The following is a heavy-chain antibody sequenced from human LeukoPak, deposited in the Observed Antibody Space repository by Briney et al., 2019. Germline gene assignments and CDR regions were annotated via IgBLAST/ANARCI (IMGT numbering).Heavy chain of an antibody. CDR2: IKEDGTVK. D-gene: IGHD3-10*01. V-gene: IGHV3-7*02. CDR3: VASITMFDY. Sequence: PGGSLRLSCAASGFTFSRYWMSWVRQAPGKGLEWVANIKEDGTVKYYVESVKGRFTIPRDNAKNSLYLQMNSLRAEDTAVYYCVASITMFDYWGQGTLVTVSS. CDR1: GFTFSRYW. J-gene: IGHJ4*02.